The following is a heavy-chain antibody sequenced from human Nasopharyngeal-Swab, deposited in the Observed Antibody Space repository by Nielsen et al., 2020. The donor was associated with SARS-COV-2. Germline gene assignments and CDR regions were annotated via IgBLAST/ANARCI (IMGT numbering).Heavy chain of an antibody. CDR1: GDSVSSNSAA. J-gene: IGHJ6*03. Sequence: SQTLSLTCAISGDSVSSNSAAWNWIRQSPSRGLEWLGRTYYRSKWYNDYAVSVKSRITINPDTSKNQFSLQLNSVTPEDTAVYYCAREGLARLYPKPKTGDYYYYYYMDVWGKGTTVTVSS. CDR3: AREGLARLYPKPKTGDYYYYYYMDV. CDR2: TYYRSKWYN. D-gene: IGHD6-6*01. V-gene: IGHV6-1*01.